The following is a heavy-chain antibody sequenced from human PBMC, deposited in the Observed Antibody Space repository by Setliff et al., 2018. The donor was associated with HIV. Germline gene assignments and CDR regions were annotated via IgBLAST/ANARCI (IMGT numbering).Heavy chain of an antibody. CDR3: VVPAAVGAPDAFDI. V-gene: IGHV1-8*02. CDR2: MNPNSGNR. J-gene: IGHJ3*02. D-gene: IGHD2-15*01. Sequence: GASVKVSCKASGYTFTSYDINWVRRATGQGLEWMGWMNPNSGNRGYAQKFQGRVTMTRITSISTAYMGLSSLRSEDTAVYYCVVPAAVGAPDAFDIWGQGTKVT. CDR1: GYTFTSYD.